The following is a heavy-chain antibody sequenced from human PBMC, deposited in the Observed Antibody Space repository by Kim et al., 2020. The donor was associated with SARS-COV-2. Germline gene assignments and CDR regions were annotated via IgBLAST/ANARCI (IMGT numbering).Heavy chain of an antibody. V-gene: IGHV3-23*01. CDR3: AKEHESSGWPTFDY. D-gene: IGHD6-19*01. J-gene: IGHJ4*02. Sequence: YADTVKGRFTVSRDNAKNTLDLQMDNLGGEDTALYYCAKEHESSGWPTFDYWGQGTQVTVSS.